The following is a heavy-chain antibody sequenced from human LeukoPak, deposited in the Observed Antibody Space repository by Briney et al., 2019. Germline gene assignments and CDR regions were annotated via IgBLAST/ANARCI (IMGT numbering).Heavy chain of an antibody. V-gene: IGHV3-21*01. CDR1: GFTFSSYS. CDR2: ISSSSSYI. CDR3: ARAIYDYYDSSGSGSRLFDY. J-gene: IGHJ4*02. D-gene: IGHD3-22*01. Sequence: PGGSLRLSCAASGFTFSSYSMNWVCQAPGKGLEWVSSISSSSSYIYYADSVKGRFTISRDNAKNSLYLQMNSLRAEDTAVYYCARAIYDYYDSSGSGSRLFDYWGQGTLVTVSS.